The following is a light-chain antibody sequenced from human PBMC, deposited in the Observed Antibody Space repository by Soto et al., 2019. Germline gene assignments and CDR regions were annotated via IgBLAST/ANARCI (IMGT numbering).Light chain of an antibody. Sequence: EIVLTQSPGTQSLSPGETATLSCRASQSVGSNNLAWYHQKPGQTPRLLIYDASSRATGIPDRFSGSGSGTDFILTISRLEPEDFAVYYCQQYANSITFGQGTRLEIE. CDR1: QSVGSNN. CDR3: QQYANSIT. CDR2: DAS. J-gene: IGKJ5*01. V-gene: IGKV3-20*01.